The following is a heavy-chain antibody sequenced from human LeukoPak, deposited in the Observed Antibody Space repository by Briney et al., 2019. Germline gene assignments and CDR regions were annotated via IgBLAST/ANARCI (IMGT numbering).Heavy chain of an antibody. CDR2: ISSSSSYI. D-gene: IGHD1-26*01. Sequence: PGGSLILSCAASGFTFSSYSMNWVRQAPGKGLEWVASISSSSSYIYYADSVKARFTISRENAKTSLYLQMNRMRAEATAVCYCARGTSYSGSYGDYWGQGTLVTVSS. V-gene: IGHV3-21*01. J-gene: IGHJ4*02. CDR3: ARGTSYSGSYGDY. CDR1: GFTFSSYS.